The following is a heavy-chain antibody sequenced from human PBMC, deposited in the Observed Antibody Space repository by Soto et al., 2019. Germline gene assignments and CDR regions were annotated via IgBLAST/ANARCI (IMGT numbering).Heavy chain of an antibody. V-gene: IGHV4-31*11. D-gene: IGHD2-2*01. CDR3: ARGGPHIGVVPASPYLDY. CDR1: GGSISSGGYY. CDR2: IYYSGST. J-gene: IGHJ4*02. Sequence: SETLSLTCAVSGGSISSGGYYWSWFRQHPGTGLEWIGYIYYSGSTFYNPSLKSRLTISVDTSKNQFSLKLSSVSAADTAVHYCARGGPHIGVVPASPYLDYWGQGTLVTVSS.